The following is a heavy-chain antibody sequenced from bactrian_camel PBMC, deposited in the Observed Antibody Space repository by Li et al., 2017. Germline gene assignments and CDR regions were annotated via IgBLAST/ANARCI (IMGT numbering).Heavy chain of an antibody. J-gene: IGHJ4*01. CDR3: AALAGNDYCLSRPEMSEFAY. Sequence: HVQLVESGGGLVQPGGSLRLSCAASGFTFSSTYMRWVRQAPGKTLEWVSSINSDGSNTYYADSVKGRFTISQDGLTLQMTSLKPEDTAMYYCAALAGNDYCLSRPEMSEFAYWGQGTQVTVS. CDR2: INSDGSNT. D-gene: IGHD4*01. CDR1: GFTFSSTY. V-gene: IGHV3-2*01.